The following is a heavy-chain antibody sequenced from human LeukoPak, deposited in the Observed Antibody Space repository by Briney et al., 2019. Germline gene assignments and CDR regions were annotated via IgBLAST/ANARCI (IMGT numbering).Heavy chain of an antibody. Sequence: SQTLSLTCTVSGGSISSGSYYWSWMRQPAGKGLEWIGRIYTSGSTNYNPSLKSRLTISVDTSKHQFPLKLSSVTAADTAVYYCASLRRVTVTNSYNCFDLGGQGTLVSVS. J-gene: IGHJ5*02. V-gene: IGHV4-61*02. CDR3: ASLRRVTVTNSYNCFDL. CDR2: IYTSGST. CDR1: GGSISSGSYY. D-gene: IGHD4-17*01.